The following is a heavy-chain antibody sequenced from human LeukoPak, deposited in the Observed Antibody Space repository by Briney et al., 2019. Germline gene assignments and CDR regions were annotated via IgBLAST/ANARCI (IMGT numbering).Heavy chain of an antibody. V-gene: IGHV3-30*03. D-gene: IGHD3-3*01. J-gene: IGHJ4*02. CDR3: ARGASYLEWLLPSRTEFDY. Sequence: GGSLRLSCAASGFTFSSYGMHWVRQAPGKGLEWVAVISYDGSNKYYADSVKGRFTISRDNSKNTLYLQMNSLRAEDTAVYYCARGASYLEWLLPSRTEFDYWGQGTLVTVSS. CDR2: ISYDGSNK. CDR1: GFTFSSYG.